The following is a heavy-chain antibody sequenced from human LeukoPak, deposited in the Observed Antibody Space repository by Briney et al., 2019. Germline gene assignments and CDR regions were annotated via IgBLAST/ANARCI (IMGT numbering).Heavy chain of an antibody. D-gene: IGHD6-13*01. CDR2: IKSKTDGGTT. V-gene: IGHV3-15*01. J-gene: IGHJ4*02. CDR3: TARGRYSSIQY. CDR1: GGSISSHY. Sequence: ETLSLTCTVSGGSISSHYWSWVRQAPGKGLEWVGRIKSKTDGGTTDYAAPVKGRFTISRDDSKNTLYLQMNSLKTEDTAVYYCTARGRYSSIQYWGQGTLVTVSS.